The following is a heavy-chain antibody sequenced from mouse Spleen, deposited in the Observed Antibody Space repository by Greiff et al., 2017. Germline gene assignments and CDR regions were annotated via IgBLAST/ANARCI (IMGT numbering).Heavy chain of an antibody. CDR1: GFTFSSYA. D-gene: IGHD4-1*01. V-gene: IGHV5-9-3*01. J-gene: IGHJ3*01. CDR3: ARQSSGTRGTWFAY. Sequence: EVQLVESGGGLVKRGGSLKLSCAASGFTFSSYAMSWVRQTPEKRLEWVATISSGGGNTYYPDSVKGRFTISRDNAKNTLYLQMSSLKSEDTAMYYCARQSSGTRGTWFAYWGQGTLVTVSA. CDR2: ISSGGGNT.